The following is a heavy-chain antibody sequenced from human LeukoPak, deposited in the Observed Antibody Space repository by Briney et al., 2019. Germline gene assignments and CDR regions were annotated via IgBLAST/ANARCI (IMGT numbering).Heavy chain of an antibody. D-gene: IGHD2-15*01. CDR2: IYYSGST. CDR1: GGSISSYY. CDR3: ARDSGGAGHDY. V-gene: IGHV4-59*01. Sequence: NSSETLSLTCTVSGGSISSYYWSWIWQPPGKGLEWIGYIYYSGSTNYNPSLKSRVTISVDTSKNQFSLKLSSVTAADTAVYYCARDSGGAGHDYWGQGTLVTVSS. J-gene: IGHJ4*02.